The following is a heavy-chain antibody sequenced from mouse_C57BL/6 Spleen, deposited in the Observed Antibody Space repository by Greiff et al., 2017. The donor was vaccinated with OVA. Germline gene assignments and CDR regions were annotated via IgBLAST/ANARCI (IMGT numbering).Heavy chain of an antibody. J-gene: IGHJ1*03. V-gene: IGHV1-15*01. CDR1: GYTFTDYE. CDR2: IDPETGGT. D-gene: IGHD1-1*01. CDR3: TRPYGSSYGWYFDV. Sequence: VQLQQSGAELVRPGASVTLSCKASGYTFTDYEMHWVKQTPVHGLEWIGAIDPETGGTAYNQKFKGKAILTADKSSSTAYMELRSLTSEDSAVYYCTRPYGSSYGWYFDVWGTGTTVTVSS.